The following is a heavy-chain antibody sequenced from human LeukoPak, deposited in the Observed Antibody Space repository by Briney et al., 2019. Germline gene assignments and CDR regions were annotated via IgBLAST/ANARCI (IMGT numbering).Heavy chain of an antibody. J-gene: IGHJ1*01. CDR1: GGSVSSSTYY. Sequence: SETLSLTCTVSGGSVSSSTYYWTWIRQPAGKGLEWIGRIYTSGSTNYNPSLKSRVTISVDTSKNQFSLKLRSVTAADTAVYYCARAKAVYYYDSSGYYRTEYFQHWGQGTLVTVSS. D-gene: IGHD3-22*01. CDR2: IYTSGST. CDR3: ARAKAVYYYDSSGYYRTEYFQH. V-gene: IGHV4-61*02.